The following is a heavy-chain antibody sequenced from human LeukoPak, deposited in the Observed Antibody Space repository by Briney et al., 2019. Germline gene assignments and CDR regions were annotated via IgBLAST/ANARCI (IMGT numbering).Heavy chain of an antibody. V-gene: IGHV4-39*01. CDR2: IYYSGST. D-gene: IGHD1-14*01. CDR1: GGSISSSSYY. Sequence: SETLSLTCTVSGGSISSSSYYWGWIRQPPGKGLEWIGSIYYSGSTYYNPSLKSRVTISVDTSKNQFSLKLSSVTAADTAVYYCARITHIAAAPLWGQGTLVTVSS. J-gene: IGHJ4*02. CDR3: ARITHIAAAPL.